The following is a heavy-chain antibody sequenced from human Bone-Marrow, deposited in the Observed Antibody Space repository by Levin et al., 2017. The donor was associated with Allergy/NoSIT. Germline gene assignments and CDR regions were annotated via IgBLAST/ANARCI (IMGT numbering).Heavy chain of an antibody. J-gene: IGHJ5*02. Sequence: GGSLRLSCTASGFTFSEYDMHWVRQVTGKGLEWVSAIGTVGDTYYAGSVKGRFTMSRENAKNSLYLQMNSLRAGDTAVYYCTRAGTRGRDCSSFTSCPGRWFDPWGQGTLVTVSS. V-gene: IGHV3-13*01. D-gene: IGHD2-2*01. CDR1: GFTFSEYD. CDR3: TRAGTRGRDCSSFTSCPGRWFDP. CDR2: IGTVGDT.